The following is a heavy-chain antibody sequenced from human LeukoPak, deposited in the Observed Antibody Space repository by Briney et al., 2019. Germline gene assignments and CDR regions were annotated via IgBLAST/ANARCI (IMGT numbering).Heavy chain of an antibody. CDR3: AIHPPISVIVTLDD. D-gene: IGHD3-22*01. CDR2: ISGSSDNI. CDR1: GFTFSTYA. V-gene: IGHV3-23*01. J-gene: IGHJ4*02. Sequence: GGSLRLSCAAPGFTFSTYALSWVRKAPGQGMERVSAISGSSDNIFYADSVKGRFPISRYNSKNTLYLQMIGLRAEDTAVCYCAIHPPISVIVTLDDWGQGTPVAVSS.